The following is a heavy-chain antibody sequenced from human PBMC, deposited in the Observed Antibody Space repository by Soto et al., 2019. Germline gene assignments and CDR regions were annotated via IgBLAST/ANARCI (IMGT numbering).Heavy chain of an antibody. Sequence: TGGSLRLSCAASGFTFSSYEMNWVRQAPGKGLEWVSYIGISGNTIYFADSVKGRFTISRDNAKNSLYLQMNSLTAEDTAVYYCVRDLVGAPTFDFWGQGTLVTVSS. J-gene: IGHJ4*02. CDR1: GFTFSSYE. V-gene: IGHV3-48*03. CDR2: IGISGNTI. D-gene: IGHD1-26*01. CDR3: VRDLVGAPTFDF.